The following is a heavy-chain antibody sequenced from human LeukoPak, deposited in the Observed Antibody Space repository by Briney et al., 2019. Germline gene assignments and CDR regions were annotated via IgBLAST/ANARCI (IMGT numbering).Heavy chain of an antibody. D-gene: IGHD6-13*01. Sequence: QTGGSLRLSCAASGFTFSNYALNWVRQAPGEGLEWVSAISGPGITTYYADSVKGRFTISRDNPKNTLYLQMNSLRDEDTAVYYCAKDQSVIPTAALDYWGQGTLVTVSS. V-gene: IGHV3-23*01. CDR1: GFTFSNYA. CDR2: ISGPGITT. CDR3: AKDQSVIPTAALDY. J-gene: IGHJ4*02.